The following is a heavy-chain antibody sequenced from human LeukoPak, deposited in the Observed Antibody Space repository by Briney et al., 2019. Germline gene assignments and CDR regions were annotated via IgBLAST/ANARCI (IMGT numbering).Heavy chain of an antibody. CDR1: GFTFSNAW. D-gene: IGHD5-24*01. CDR3: AMKAVPRPRLHDAFDF. CDR2: IKSKTDGGTT. Sequence: GGSLRLSCAASGFTFSNAWMSWVRQAPGKGLEWVGRIKSKTDGGTTDYAAPVKGRFTISRDNSKNTLYLQMNSLRADDTAVYYCAMKAVPRPRLHDAFDFWGQGTVVSVSS. V-gene: IGHV3-15*01. J-gene: IGHJ3*01.